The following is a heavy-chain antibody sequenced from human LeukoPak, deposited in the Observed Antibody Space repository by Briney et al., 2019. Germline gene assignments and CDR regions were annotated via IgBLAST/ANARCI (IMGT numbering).Heavy chain of an antibody. V-gene: IGHV3-66*01. CDR1: GFTVSSNY. D-gene: IGHD5-12*01. J-gene: IGHJ4*02. CDR2: IYSGGST. CDR3: SRDRLGGLDY. Sequence: GGSLRLSCAASGFTVSSNYMSWVRQAPGKGLEWVSVIYSGGSTYYADSVKGRFTISRDNSKNTLYLQMNTLRPEDTAVYYCSRDRLGGLDYWGQGTLVTVSS.